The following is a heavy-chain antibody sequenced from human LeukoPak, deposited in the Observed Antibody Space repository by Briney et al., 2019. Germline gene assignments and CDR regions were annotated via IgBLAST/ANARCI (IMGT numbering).Heavy chain of an antibody. Sequence: SETLSLTCTVSGGSISSYYWSWVRQPPGKGLEWIGYIYYSGSTNYNPSPTSRVTISVATSKNQFSLKLSSVTAADTAVYYCATIAAAGPYYFDYWGQGTLVTVSS. CDR1: GGSISSYY. CDR3: ATIAAAGPYYFDY. CDR2: IYYSGST. J-gene: IGHJ4*02. D-gene: IGHD6-13*01. V-gene: IGHV4-59*01.